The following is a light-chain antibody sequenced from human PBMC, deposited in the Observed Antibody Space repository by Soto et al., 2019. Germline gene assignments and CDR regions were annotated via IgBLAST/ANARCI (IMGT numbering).Light chain of an antibody. Sequence: EVVLTQSPATLYLSPGERATLSCRASQSVSRNLAWYQQKPGQAPRLLIYRASTRATGIPARFSGSGSGTDFSLSISSLQPEDFGVYYCQQRTDWHRTFGQGTKVEVK. CDR3: QQRTDWHRT. V-gene: IGKV3-11*01. CDR1: QSVSRN. J-gene: IGKJ1*01. CDR2: RAS.